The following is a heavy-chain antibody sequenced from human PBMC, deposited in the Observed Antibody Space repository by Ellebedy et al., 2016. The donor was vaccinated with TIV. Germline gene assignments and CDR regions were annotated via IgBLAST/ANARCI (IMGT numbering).Heavy chain of an antibody. Sequence: GESLKISCAASGFTFSNYWMHWVRQAPGKGLEWVAIIWNDGSNNNYADSVKGRFTISRDNSKNTLYLHMNGLRAEDTAVYYCAKPFVGHCISTICYVFDDWGQGTLVTVSS. D-gene: IGHD2-2*01. CDR2: IWNDGSNN. V-gene: IGHV3-30*02. CDR3: AKPFVGHCISTICYVFDD. J-gene: IGHJ4*02. CDR1: GFTFSNYW.